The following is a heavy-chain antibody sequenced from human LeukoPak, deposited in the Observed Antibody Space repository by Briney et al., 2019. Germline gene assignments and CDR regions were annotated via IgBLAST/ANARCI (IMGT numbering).Heavy chain of an antibody. J-gene: IGHJ3*02. D-gene: IGHD3-10*01. CDR3: AKDTRIWFGEETDAFDI. CDR2: ISGSGGST. V-gene: IGHV3-23*01. CDR1: GFAFAEHG. Sequence: GGSLRLSCTASGFAFAEHGMSWVRQAPGKGLEWVSAISGSGGSTYYADSVKGRFTISRDNSKNTLYLQMNSLRAEDTAVYYCAKDTRIWFGEETDAFDIWGQGTMVTVSS.